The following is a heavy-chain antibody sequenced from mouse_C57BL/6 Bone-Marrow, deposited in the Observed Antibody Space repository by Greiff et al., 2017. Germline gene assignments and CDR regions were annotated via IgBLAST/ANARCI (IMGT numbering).Heavy chain of an antibody. D-gene: IGHD1-1*01. CDR1: GYTFTSYW. Sequence: QVQLQQPGAELVKPGASVKLSCKASGYTFTSYWMQWVKQRPGQGLEWIGEIDPSDSYTNYNQKFKGKATLTVDTSSSPAYMQLSSLTSEDSAVYYGARITTGVEYWGQGTTLTVSS. CDR2: IDPSDSYT. V-gene: IGHV1-50*01. J-gene: IGHJ2*01. CDR3: ARITTGVEY.